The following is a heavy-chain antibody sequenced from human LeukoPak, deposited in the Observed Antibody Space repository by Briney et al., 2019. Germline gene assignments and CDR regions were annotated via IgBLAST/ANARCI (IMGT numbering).Heavy chain of an antibody. CDR3: AKDVFRYFDKYTPGGYFDL. CDR1: GFTFSSYA. V-gene: IGHV3-23*01. J-gene: IGHJ2*01. D-gene: IGHD3-9*01. Sequence: PGGSLRLSCAASGFTFSSYAMSWVRQAPGKGLEWVSAISGSGGSTYYADSVKGRFTISRDNSKNTLYLQMNSLRAEDTAVYYCAKDVFRYFDKYTPGGYFDLWGRGTLVTVSS. CDR2: ISGSGGST.